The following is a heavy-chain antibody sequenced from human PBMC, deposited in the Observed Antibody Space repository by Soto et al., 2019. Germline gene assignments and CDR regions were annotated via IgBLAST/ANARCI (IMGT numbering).Heavy chain of an antibody. CDR3: TRRGGYDFWSAHSRYYYYMDV. V-gene: IGHV3-49*03. J-gene: IGHJ6*03. Sequence: GGSLRLSCTASGFTFGDYAMSWFRQAPGKGLEWVGFIRSKAYGGTTEYAASVKGRFTISRDDSKSIAYLQMNSLKTEDTAVYYCTRRGGYDFWSAHSRYYYYMDVWGKGTTVTVSS. CDR1: GFTFGDYA. D-gene: IGHD3-3*01. CDR2: IRSKAYGGTT.